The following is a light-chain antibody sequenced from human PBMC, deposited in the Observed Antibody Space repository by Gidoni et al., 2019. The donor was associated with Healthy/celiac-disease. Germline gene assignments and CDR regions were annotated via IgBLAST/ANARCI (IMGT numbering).Light chain of an antibody. CDR1: QSVSSN. J-gene: IGKJ1*01. CDR2: GAS. CDR3: QQYNNWPSTWT. Sequence: EIVMTQSPATLSVSPGERATLSCRASQSVSSNLAWYQQKPGQAPRLLSYGASPRATGIPARFSGSGSGTEFTLTISSLQSEDFAVYYCQQYNNWPSTWTFGQGTKVEIK. V-gene: IGKV3-15*01.